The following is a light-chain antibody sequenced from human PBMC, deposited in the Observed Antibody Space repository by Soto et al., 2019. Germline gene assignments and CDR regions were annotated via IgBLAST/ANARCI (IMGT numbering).Light chain of an antibody. J-gene: IGKJ2*01. CDR2: DAS. CDR1: QSISSW. Sequence: DIQMTQSPSTLSASVGDRVTITCRASQSISSWLAWYQQKPGKAPKLLIYDASSLESGVPSRFSGSGSGTEFPLTISRLQPDDFASDYCQHYNSYLNTFGQGTKVNIK. CDR3: QHYNSYLNT. V-gene: IGKV1-5*01.